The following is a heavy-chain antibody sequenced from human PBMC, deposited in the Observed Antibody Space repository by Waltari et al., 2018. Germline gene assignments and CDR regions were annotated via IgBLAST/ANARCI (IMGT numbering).Heavy chain of an antibody. CDR1: GFMFKTYD. J-gene: IGHJ5*02. CDR3: ARSSPQGTPGGIDH. Sequence: EVLLMESGGGLVKPGGSLRLSCAVSGFMFKTYDMHWVRQAPGKGPGWVSMITRSASFIYYANAVKGRFTVSRDDAEKSLFLQMDSLTVEDTAVYYCARSSPQGTPGGIDHWGQGTLVTVSS. CDR2: ITRSASFI. D-gene: IGHD1-26*01. V-gene: IGHV3-21*01.